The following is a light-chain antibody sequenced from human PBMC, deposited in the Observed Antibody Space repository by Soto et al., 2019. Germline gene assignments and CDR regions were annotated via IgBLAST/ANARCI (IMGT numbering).Light chain of an antibody. CDR2: EVS. J-gene: IGLJ2*01. V-gene: IGLV2-14*01. Sequence: QSVLTQPASVSGSPGQSITISCTGTSSDVGDFDCVSWYQQHPGKAPKLMIYEVSDRPSGVSNRFSGCKSGDTASLTISGLQPEGQPDYHCSPYTRSSTLVFGGGTKLTVL. CDR3: SPYTRSSTLV. CDR1: SSDVGDFDC.